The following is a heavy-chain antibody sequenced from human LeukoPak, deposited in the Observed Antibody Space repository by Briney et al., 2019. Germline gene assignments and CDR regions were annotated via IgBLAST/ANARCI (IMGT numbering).Heavy chain of an antibody. J-gene: IGHJ5*01. CDR2: IKQDGSEK. D-gene: IGHD3-22*01. CDR3: ARKTYYYDSSDFGWFDF. CDR1: GFNFKTSW. Sequence: GGSLRLSCAASGFNFKTSWMSWVRQAPGKGLECVANIKQDGSEKYYVDSVKGRFTISRDNAKNSLYLQMNSVRAEDTAVYYCARKTYYYDSSDFGWFDFWGQGTLVNVSS. V-gene: IGHV3-7*01.